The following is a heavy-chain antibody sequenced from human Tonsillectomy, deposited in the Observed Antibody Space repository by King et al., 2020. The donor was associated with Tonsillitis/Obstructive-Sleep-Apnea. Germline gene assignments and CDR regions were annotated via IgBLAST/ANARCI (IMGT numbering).Heavy chain of an antibody. V-gene: IGHV5-10-1*03. CDR2: IDPSDSYT. CDR1: GYSFTNYW. D-gene: IGHD3-22*01. Sequence: QLVQSGVEVKKPGESLRISCKGSGYSFTNYWITWVRQMPGKGLEWMGRIDPSDSYTNYSPSFQGHVTISADKSISTAYLQLSSLKASDTATYYCARYYYCDTGAYYYWGQGTLVTVSS. CDR3: ARYYYCDTGAYYY. J-gene: IGHJ4*02.